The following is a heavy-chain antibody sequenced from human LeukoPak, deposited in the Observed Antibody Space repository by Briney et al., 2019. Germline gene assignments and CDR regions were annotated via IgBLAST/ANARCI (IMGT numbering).Heavy chain of an antibody. CDR3: ARPYYYDSSGYYQN. V-gene: IGHV3-48*03. Sequence: QPGGSLRFSCAASGCTFSSYEMNWVRQAPGKGLEWVSYISSSGSTIYYADSVKGRFTISRDNAKNSLYLQMNSLRAEDTAVYYCARPYYYDSSGYYQNWGQGTLVTVSS. J-gene: IGHJ4*02. CDR1: GCTFSSYE. D-gene: IGHD3-22*01. CDR2: ISSSGSTI.